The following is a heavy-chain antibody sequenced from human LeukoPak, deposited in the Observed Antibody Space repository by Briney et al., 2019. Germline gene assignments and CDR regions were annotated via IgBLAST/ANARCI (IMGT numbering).Heavy chain of an antibody. CDR1: GFSLSTSGMC. J-gene: IGHJ3*02. CDR3: ALTILKYYDFWSGQGRDAFDS. D-gene: IGHD3-3*01. CDR2: IEWYEDK. Sequence: SGPTLVNSTQALTLTCTFSGFSLSTSGMCVSWIRQPPVKALEWLACIEWYEDKYYSTSLKTRITMSNETSKSQVVLTMANMDPVDTATYYCALTILKYYDFWSGQGRDAFDSWGQGRMVTVSS. V-gene: IGHV2-70*11.